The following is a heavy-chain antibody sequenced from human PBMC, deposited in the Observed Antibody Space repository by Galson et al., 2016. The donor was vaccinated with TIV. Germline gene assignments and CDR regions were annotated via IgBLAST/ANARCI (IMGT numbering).Heavy chain of an antibody. V-gene: IGHV3-15*06. CDR2: IKSETDDGTT. D-gene: IGHD2/OR15-2a*01. CDR1: GFTLRNAW. Sequence: SLRLSCAVSGFTLRNAWMSWVRQAPGKGLEWVGRIKSETDDGTTNYAAPVKGRFTISRDDSENTLYLQLSSLNAEDTAVYYRATVGNPAYFKFWGQGTLVTVSS. CDR3: ATVGNPAYFKF. J-gene: IGHJ4*02.